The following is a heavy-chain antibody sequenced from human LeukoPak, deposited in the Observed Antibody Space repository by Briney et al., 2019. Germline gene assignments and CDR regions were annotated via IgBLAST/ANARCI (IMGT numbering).Heavy chain of an antibody. CDR2: INHSGST. D-gene: IGHD3-16*02. CDR1: GGSFSGYY. Sequence: SETLSLTCAVYGGSFSGYYWSWIRQPPGKGLEWIGEINHSGSTNYNPSLKSRVTISVDTSKNQFSLKLSSVTAADTAVYYCARRPFPGSYRNYYFDYWGQGTLVTVSS. CDR3: ARRPFPGSYRNYYFDY. V-gene: IGHV4-34*01. J-gene: IGHJ4*02.